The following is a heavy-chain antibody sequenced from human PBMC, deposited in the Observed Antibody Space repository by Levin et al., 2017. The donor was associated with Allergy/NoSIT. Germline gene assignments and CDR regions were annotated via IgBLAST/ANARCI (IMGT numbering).Heavy chain of an antibody. D-gene: IGHD5-18*01. J-gene: IGHJ4*02. CDR1: GYTFTGYY. V-gene: IGHV1-2*02. Sequence: PGESLKISCKASGYTFTGYYMHWVRQAPGQGLEWMGWINPNSGGTNYAQKFQGRVTMTRDTSISTAYMELSRLRSDDTAVYYCARDYRDVDTAIPDYWGQGTLVTVSS. CDR2: INPNSGGT. CDR3: ARDYRDVDTAIPDY.